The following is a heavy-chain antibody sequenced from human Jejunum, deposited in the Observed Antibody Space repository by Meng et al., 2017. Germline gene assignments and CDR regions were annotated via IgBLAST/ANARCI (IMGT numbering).Heavy chain of an antibody. J-gene: IGHJ4*02. CDR3: ARKISPVSAIY. CDR1: GDSISSANW. V-gene: IGHV4-4*02. D-gene: IGHD2-21*02. Sequence: VTLKESGPGLVKPSGTLSLTCAVSGDSISSANWWIWCRQPPGKGLEWIGEIYHSGATYDNPSLRSRLTMSVDKSKNQFSLNLTSVTAADTAVYYCARKISPVSAIYWGQGTLVTVSS. CDR2: IYHSGAT.